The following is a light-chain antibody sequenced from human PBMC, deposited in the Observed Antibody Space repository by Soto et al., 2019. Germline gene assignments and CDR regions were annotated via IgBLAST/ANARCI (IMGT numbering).Light chain of an antibody. CDR3: AAWDNSQSGSYV. J-gene: IGLJ1*01. CDR1: NSNIGSDY. Sequence: QAVVTQPPSASGTPGQRVTISCSGSNSNIGSDYVYWYQQLPGTDPKLLIYRNSQRPSGVPDRFSGSKSGTSASLAISGLRSDDEADYYCAAWDNSQSGSYVFGTGTKLTVL. CDR2: RNS. V-gene: IGLV1-47*01.